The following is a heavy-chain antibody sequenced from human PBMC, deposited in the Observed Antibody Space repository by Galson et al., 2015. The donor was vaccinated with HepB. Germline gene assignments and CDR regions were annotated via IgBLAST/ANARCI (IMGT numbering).Heavy chain of an antibody. CDR3: ARHESESKTYAADN. Sequence: QVQLQESGAGLVKSSETLSLTCTVSGGSISSSSYYWGWLRQPPGKGLEWIGSFYYTGNPHYTPSLKSRVTISGDTSKNQFSLKLNSVTAADTAVYYCARHESESKTYAADNWGQGTLVTVSS. V-gene: IGHV4-39*01. D-gene: IGHD2-2*01. CDR2: FYYTGNP. J-gene: IGHJ4*02. CDR1: GGSISSSSYY.